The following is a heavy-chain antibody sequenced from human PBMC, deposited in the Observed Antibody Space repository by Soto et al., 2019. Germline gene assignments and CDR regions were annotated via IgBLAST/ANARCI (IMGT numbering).Heavy chain of an antibody. J-gene: IGHJ4*02. CDR1: GFAFSFYS. D-gene: IGHD1-1*01. V-gene: IGHV3-23*01. CDR2: ISGNGGTT. CDR3: AKDRGGFTNGCEFCDS. Sequence: EVVLLESGGGLVQPGGSLRLSCEVSGFAFSFYSMSWVRQAPGKGLEWVASISGNGGTTYYAASGKGRFTFSRDNSKNTLYMQMNNLRGEDTAVYYCAKDRGGFTNGCEFCDSWGQGTLVTVSS.